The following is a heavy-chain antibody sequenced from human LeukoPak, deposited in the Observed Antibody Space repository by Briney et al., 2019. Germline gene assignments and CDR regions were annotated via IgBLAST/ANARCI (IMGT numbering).Heavy chain of an antibody. V-gene: IGHV3-11*01. CDR3: ARTAYYYDSSGYDDAFDI. CDR1: GFTFSDYY. D-gene: IGHD3-22*01. Sequence: GGSLRLSCVASGFTFSDYYMSWIRQAPGKGLEWVSHISSRGTITYYADSVKGRFTISRDNAKNSLCLQMNSLRAEDTAVNYCARTAYYYDSSGYDDAFDIWGQGTMVTVSS. J-gene: IGHJ3*02. CDR2: ISSRGTIT.